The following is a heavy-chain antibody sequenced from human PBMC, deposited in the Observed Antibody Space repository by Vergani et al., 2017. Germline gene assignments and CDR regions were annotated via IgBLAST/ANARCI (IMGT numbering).Heavy chain of an antibody. Sequence: EVQLLESGGGLVQPGGSLRLSCAASGFTFSSYAMSWVRQAPGKGLEWVSAISGSGGSTYYADSVKGRFTISRDNAKNSLYLQMNSLRAEDTALYYCAKDISPARAYYYGMDVWGQGTTVTVSS. J-gene: IGHJ6*02. CDR1: GFTFSSYA. D-gene: IGHD3-3*02. CDR3: AKDISPARAYYYGMDV. V-gene: IGHV3-23*01. CDR2: ISGSGGST.